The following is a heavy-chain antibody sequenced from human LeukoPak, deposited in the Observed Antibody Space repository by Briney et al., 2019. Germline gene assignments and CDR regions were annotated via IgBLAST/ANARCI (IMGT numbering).Heavy chain of an antibody. V-gene: IGHV1-18*04. D-gene: IGHD3-22*01. Sequence: ASVKVSCKASGYTFTGYYMHWVRQAPGQGLEWMGWISAYNGNTNYAQKLQGRVTMTTDTSTSTAYMELRSLRSDDTAVYYCARVSSGYYYADYWGQGTLVTVSS. CDR3: ARVSSGYYYADY. CDR1: GYTFTGYY. J-gene: IGHJ4*02. CDR2: ISAYNGNT.